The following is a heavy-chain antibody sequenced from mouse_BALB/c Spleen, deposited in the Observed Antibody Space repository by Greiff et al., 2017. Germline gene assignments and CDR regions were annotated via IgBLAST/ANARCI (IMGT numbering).Heavy chain of an antibody. CDR1: GYTFTDYA. CDR2: ISTYYGNT. Sequence: VKLQESGPELVRPGVSVKISCKGSGYTFTDYAMHWVKQSHAKSLEWIGVISTYYGNTNYNQKFKGKATMTVDKSSSTAYMELARLTSEDSAIYYCAREGTVVATNAMDYWGQGTSVTVSS. D-gene: IGHD1-1*01. J-gene: IGHJ4*01. CDR3: AREGTVVATNAMDY. V-gene: IGHV1-67*01.